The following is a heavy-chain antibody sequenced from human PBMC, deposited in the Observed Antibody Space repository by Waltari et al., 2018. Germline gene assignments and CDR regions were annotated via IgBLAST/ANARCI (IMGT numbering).Heavy chain of an antibody. J-gene: IGHJ5*02. Sequence: QVQLVQSGAEVKKPGASVKVSCRVSGYSLTESALHWVRQAPGKGLEWLGGFDAESGEAVYAQEFQGRVNMTENTSKDTAYMELSSLTYEDTAVYYCTRDRVGYCSGGTCYSRWFDPWGQGTLVTVSS. CDR3: TRDRVGYCSGGTCYSRWFDP. V-gene: IGHV1-24*01. CDR1: GYSLTESA. D-gene: IGHD2-15*01. CDR2: FDAESGEA.